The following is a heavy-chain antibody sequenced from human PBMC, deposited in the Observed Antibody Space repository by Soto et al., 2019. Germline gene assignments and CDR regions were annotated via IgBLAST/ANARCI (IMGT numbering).Heavy chain of an antibody. CDR1: CGSISSGGYS. V-gene: IGHV4-30-2*01. J-gene: IGHJ3*02. Sequence: SDTLSLTCAVSCGSISSGGYSWSWIRQPPGKGLEWIGYIYHSGSTYYNPSLKSRVTISVDRSKNQFSLKLSSVTAADTAVYYCARTPDIWGQGTMVTVSS. CDR3: ARTPDI. CDR2: IYHSGST.